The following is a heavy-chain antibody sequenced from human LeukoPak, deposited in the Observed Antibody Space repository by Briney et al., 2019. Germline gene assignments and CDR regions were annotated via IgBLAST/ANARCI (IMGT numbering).Heavy chain of an antibody. CDR2: ISSSGSTI. J-gene: IGHJ4*02. CDR1: GFTFSSYG. CDR3: ARVSSGGDD. D-gene: IGHD2-15*01. V-gene: IGHV3-48*04. Sequence: GGSLRLSCAASGFTFSSYGMNWVRQAPGKGLEWVAYISSSGSTIYYADLVKGRFTISRDNAKNSLYLQMNRLRVEDTAVYYCARVSSGGDDWGQGTLVTVSS.